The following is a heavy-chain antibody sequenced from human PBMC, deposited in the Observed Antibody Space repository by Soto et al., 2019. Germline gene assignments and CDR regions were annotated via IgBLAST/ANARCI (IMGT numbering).Heavy chain of an antibody. J-gene: IGHJ4*02. CDR2: ISSSSSSI. CDR1: GFTFSSYS. V-gene: IGHV3-48*02. Sequence: GGSLRLSCAASGFTFSSYSMNWVRQAPGKGLEWVSYISSSSSSIYYADSVKGRFTISRDNAKNSLYLQMNSLRDEDTAVYYCARDYEYWSGYYKGFDYWGQGALVTVSS. D-gene: IGHD3-3*01. CDR3: ARDYEYWSGYYKGFDY.